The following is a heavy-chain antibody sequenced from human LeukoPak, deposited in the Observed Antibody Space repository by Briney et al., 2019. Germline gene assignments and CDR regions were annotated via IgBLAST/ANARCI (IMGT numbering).Heavy chain of an antibody. CDR2: IKQDGSKK. Sequence: PGGSLRLSCAASGFTFSSYWMSWVRQAPGKGLEWVANIKQDGSKKHYVDSVKGRFTISRDNAKNSLYLQMNSLRAEDTAVYYCARDPSTAMVTIFDYWGQGTLVTVSS. V-gene: IGHV3-7*03. CDR1: GFTFSSYW. J-gene: IGHJ4*02. CDR3: ARDPSTAMVTIFDY. D-gene: IGHD5-18*01.